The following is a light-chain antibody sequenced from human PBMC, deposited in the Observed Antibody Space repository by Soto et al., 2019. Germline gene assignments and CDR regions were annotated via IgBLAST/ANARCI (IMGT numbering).Light chain of an antibody. CDR3: QQHNDWPRLT. V-gene: IGKV3-15*01. CDR1: QSVSSN. CDR2: GAS. J-gene: IGKJ4*01. Sequence: IVMTQSPATLSVSPGERATLSCRASQSVSSNLAWYQQKPGQSPRLLIYGASTRATGIPGRFSGSGSETEFTLTISILQSEDFAVYYCQQHNDWPRLTFGGGTKVEIK.